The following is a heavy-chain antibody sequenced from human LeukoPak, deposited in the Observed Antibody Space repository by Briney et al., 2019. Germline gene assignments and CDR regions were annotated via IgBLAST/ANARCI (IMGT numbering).Heavy chain of an antibody. V-gene: IGHV3-15*01. Sequence: GGSLRLFCAASGFTFSNALMTWARQGPGKGLEWVGLISSKTAGGTTDYGAPVKGRFTISRDDSKNTLYLQMNSLKTEDTAVYFCTTVSNWIVHWGQGTLVTVSS. CDR3: TTVSNWIVH. J-gene: IGHJ5*02. CDR1: GFTFSNAL. CDR2: ISSKTAGGTT.